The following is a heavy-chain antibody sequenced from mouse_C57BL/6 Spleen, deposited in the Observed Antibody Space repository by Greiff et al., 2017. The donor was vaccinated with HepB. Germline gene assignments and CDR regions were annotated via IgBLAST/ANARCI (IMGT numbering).Heavy chain of an antibody. CDR3: ARVLTGNAMDY. Sequence: EVQRVESGGDLVKPGGSLKLSCAASGFTFSSYGMSWVRQTPDKRLEWVATISSGGSYTYYPDSVKGRFTISRDNAKNTLYLQMSSLKSEDTAMYYCARVLTGNAMDYWGQGTSVTVSS. D-gene: IGHD4-1*01. CDR2: ISSGGSYT. CDR1: GFTFSSYG. J-gene: IGHJ4*01. V-gene: IGHV5-6*01.